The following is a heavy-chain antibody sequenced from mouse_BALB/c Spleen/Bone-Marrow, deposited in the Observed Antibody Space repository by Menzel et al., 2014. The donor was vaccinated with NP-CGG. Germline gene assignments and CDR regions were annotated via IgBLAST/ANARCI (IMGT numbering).Heavy chain of an antibody. J-gene: IGHJ2*01. CDR1: GYTFTSYV. D-gene: IGHD2-14*01. CDR2: INPYNDGT. CDR3: ARGGYRYRYDDYFDY. Sequence: QLHQSGPELVKPGASVKMSCKASGYTFTSYVMHWVKQKPGQGLEWIGYINPYNDGTKYNENFKGKATPTPDKSSSTAYMELSSLTSEDSAVYYCARGGYRYRYDDYFDYWGQGTTLTVSS. V-gene: IGHV1-14*01.